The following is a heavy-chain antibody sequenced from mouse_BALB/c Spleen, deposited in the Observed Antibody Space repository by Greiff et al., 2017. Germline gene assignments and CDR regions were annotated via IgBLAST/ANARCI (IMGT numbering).Heavy chain of an antibody. V-gene: IGHV5-17*02. CDR3: ARSYGNYYAMDY. J-gene: IGHJ4*01. CDR1: GFTFSSFG. Sequence: VQLKESGGGLVQPGGSRKLSCAASGFTFSSFGMHWVRQAPEKGLEWVAYISSGSSTIYYADTVKGRFTISRDNPKNTLFLQMTSLRSEDTAMYYCARSYGNYYAMDYWGQGTSVTVSS. CDR2: ISSGSSTI. D-gene: IGHD2-10*02.